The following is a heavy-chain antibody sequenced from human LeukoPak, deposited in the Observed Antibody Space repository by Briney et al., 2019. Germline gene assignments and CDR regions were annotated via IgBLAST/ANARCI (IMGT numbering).Heavy chain of an antibody. CDR1: GGSISSYY. V-gene: IGHV4-4*07. D-gene: IGHD3-10*01. CDR2: IYTSGST. J-gene: IGHJ4*02. CDR3: ARDRTYYGSYYFDY. Sequence: SETLSLTCTVSGGSISSYYWNWIRQPAGKGLEWIGRIYTSGSTNYNPSLKSRVTMSVDTSKNQFSLKLSSVTAADTAVYYCARDRTYYGSYYFDYWGQGTLVTVPS.